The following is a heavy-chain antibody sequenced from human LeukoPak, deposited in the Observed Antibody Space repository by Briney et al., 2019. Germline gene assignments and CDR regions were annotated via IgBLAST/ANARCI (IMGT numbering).Heavy chain of an antibody. CDR2: ISSDGSSQ. CDR3: ASGNQYYYDSSGYYPYYFDY. D-gene: IGHD3-22*01. Sequence: GGSLRLSCAASGFTFSRISMHWVRQAPGKGLEWVAAISSDGSSQYYADSLKGRFAISRDNSKNTLYLEMTSLRAEDTAVYYCASGNQYYYDSSGYYPYYFDYWGQGTLVTVSS. V-gene: IGHV3-30*09. CDR1: GFTFSRIS. J-gene: IGHJ4*02.